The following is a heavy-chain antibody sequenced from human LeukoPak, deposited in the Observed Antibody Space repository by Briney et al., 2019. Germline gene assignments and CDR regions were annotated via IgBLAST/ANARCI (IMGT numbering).Heavy chain of an antibody. CDR1: GGSFSGYY. CDR3: ASLSIGSYSASDI. CDR2: INHSGST. D-gene: IGHD1-26*01. J-gene: IGHJ3*02. Sequence: SETLSLTCAVYGGSFSGYYWSWIRQPPGKGLEWIGEINHSGSTNYNPSLKSRVTISVDTSKNQFSLKLSSVTAADTAVYYCASLSIGSYSASDIWGQGTMVTVSS. V-gene: IGHV4-34*01.